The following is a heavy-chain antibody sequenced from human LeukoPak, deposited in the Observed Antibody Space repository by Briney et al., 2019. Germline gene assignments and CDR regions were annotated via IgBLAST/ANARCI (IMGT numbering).Heavy chain of an antibody. CDR3: ATPPYGGNSDDAFYI. CDR1: GYTLTELS. V-gene: IGHV1-24*01. J-gene: IGHJ3*02. Sequence: GASVKVSCKVSGYTLTELSMHWVRQAPGKGLEWMGGFDPEDGETIYAQKFQGRVTMTEDTSTDTAYMELSSLRSEDTAVYYCATPPYGGNSDDAFYIWGQGTMVTVSS. D-gene: IGHD4-23*01. CDR2: FDPEDGET.